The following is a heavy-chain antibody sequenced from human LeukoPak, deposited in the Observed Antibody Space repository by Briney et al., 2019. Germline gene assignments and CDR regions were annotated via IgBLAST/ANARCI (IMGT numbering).Heavy chain of an antibody. V-gene: IGHV3-23*01. D-gene: IGHD3-10*01. CDR3: AKGGYGSGSYTFDY. CDR2: ISGSGGST. Sequence: GGSLRLSCAASGFTVSSNEMSWVRQAPGKGLEWVSAISGSGGSTHYADSVKGRFTISRDNSKNTLYLQMNSLRAEDTAVYYCAKGGYGSGSYTFDYWGQGTLVTVSS. J-gene: IGHJ4*02. CDR1: GFTVSSNE.